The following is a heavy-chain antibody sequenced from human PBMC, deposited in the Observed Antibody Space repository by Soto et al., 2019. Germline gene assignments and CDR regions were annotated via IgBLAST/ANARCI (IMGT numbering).Heavy chain of an antibody. CDR2: IYYSGST. V-gene: IGHV4-39*01. Sequence: SETLSLTCTVSGGSISSSSYYWGWIRQPPGKGLEWIGSIYYSGSTYYNPSLKSRVTISVDTSKNQFSLKLSSVTAADTAVYYCARRVGHLDYWGQGTLVTVSS. D-gene: IGHD2-15*01. CDR1: GGSISSSSYY. CDR3: ARRVGHLDY. J-gene: IGHJ4*02.